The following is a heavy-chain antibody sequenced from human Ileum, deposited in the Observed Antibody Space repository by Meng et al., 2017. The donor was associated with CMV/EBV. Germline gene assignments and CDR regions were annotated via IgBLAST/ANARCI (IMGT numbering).Heavy chain of an antibody. CDR3: ASLGSISTSDI. Sequence: GSLRLSCAASGFTFSSYCMNWVRQVPGKGLVWVSGINGDGSTTSYVDSVQGRFTISRDNAKNTLFLQMNSLKDDDTAVYYCASLGSISTSDIWGQGTMVTVSS. V-gene: IGHV3-74*01. CDR1: GFTFSSYC. CDR2: INGDGSTT. D-gene: IGHD7-27*01. J-gene: IGHJ3*02.